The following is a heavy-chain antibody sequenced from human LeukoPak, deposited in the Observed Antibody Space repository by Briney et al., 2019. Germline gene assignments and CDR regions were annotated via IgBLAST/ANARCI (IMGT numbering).Heavy chain of an antibody. CDR3: AKGYCSSTSCYKLDY. D-gene: IGHD2-2*02. CDR1: GFTFSSYA. Sequence: GGSLRLSCAASGFTFSSYAMSWVRQAPGKGLEWVSAISGSGGSTYYADSVKGRFTISRDNSKNTLYLQTNSLRAEDTAVYYCAKGYCSSTSCYKLDYWGQGTLVTVSS. CDR2: ISGSGGST. J-gene: IGHJ4*02. V-gene: IGHV3-23*01.